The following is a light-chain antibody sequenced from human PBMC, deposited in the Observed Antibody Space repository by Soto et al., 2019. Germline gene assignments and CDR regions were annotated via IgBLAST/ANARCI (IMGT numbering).Light chain of an antibody. Sequence: DIQMPQSPSTLSASVVDRVTITCRASQSISSWLAWYQQKPGKAPKLLIYKASSLESGVPSRFSGSGSGTEFTLTISSPQPDDFATYYCQQYNSYWTFGQGTKVDIK. V-gene: IGKV1-5*03. J-gene: IGKJ1*01. CDR2: KAS. CDR3: QQYNSYWT. CDR1: QSISSW.